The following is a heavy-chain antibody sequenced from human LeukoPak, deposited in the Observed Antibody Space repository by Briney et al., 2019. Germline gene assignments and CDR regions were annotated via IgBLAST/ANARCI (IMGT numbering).Heavy chain of an antibody. V-gene: IGHV1-8*01. J-gene: IGHJ4*02. CDR2: MNPNSGNT. Sequence: ASVKVSCKASGYTFTSYDINWVRQATGQGLEWMGWMNPNSGNTGYAQKFQGRVTMTRNTSISTAYMELSRLRSDDTAVYYCARGHCSGGGCYSGYFDYWGQGTLVTVSS. CDR3: ARGHCSGGGCYSGYFDY. CDR1: GYTFTSYD. D-gene: IGHD2-15*01.